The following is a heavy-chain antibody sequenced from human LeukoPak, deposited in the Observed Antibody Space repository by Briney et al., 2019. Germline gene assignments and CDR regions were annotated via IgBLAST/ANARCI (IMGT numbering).Heavy chain of an antibody. CDR3: ARDARLVAAGTFGY. V-gene: IGHV4-59*01. Sequence: KPSETLSLTCTVSGGSISSYYWSWIRQPPGKGLEWIGYIYYSGSTHYNPSLRSRVTISVDTCKNQFFLKLRSVTAADAAVYYCARDARLVAAGTFGYWGKGNLVTVSS. D-gene: IGHD6-13*01. CDR1: GGSISSYY. CDR2: IYYSGST. J-gene: IGHJ4*02.